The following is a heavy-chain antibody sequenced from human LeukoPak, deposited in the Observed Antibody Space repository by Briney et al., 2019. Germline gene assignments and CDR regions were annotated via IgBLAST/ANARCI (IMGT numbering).Heavy chain of an antibody. CDR1: GFTFSSYS. D-gene: IGHD2-21*02. V-gene: IGHV3-30*02. CDR2: IRYDGSNK. CDR3: ANSRLLFFGY. Sequence: GGSLRLSCAASGFTFSSYSMNWVRQAPGKGLEWVAFIRYDGSNKYYADSVKGRFTISRDNSKNTLYLQMNSLRAEDTAVYYCANSRLLFFGYWGQGTLVTVSS. J-gene: IGHJ4*02.